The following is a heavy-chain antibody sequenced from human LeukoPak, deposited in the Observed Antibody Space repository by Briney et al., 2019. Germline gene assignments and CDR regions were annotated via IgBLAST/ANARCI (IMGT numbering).Heavy chain of an antibody. V-gene: IGHV4-39*07. D-gene: IGHD1-26*01. CDR1: GGSISSSTYY. J-gene: IGHJ5*02. CDR2: IYYSGST. CDR3: ARTAIVGDPNWFDP. Sequence: SETLSLTCTVSGGSISSSTYYWGWIRQPPGKGLEWIGSIYYSGSTYYNPSLKSRVTISVDTSKNQFSLKLSSVTAADTAVYYCARTAIVGDPNWFDPWGQGTLVTVSS.